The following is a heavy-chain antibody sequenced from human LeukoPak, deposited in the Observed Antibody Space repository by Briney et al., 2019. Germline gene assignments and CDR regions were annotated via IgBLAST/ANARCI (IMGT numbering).Heavy chain of an antibody. CDR2: IIPIFGTA. CDR1: GGTFSSYT. D-gene: IGHD6-13*01. J-gene: IGHJ4*02. V-gene: IGHV1-69*05. CDR3: ARSLCLGNSSRCPSDY. Sequence: SVKVSCKSSGGTFSSYTITWVRQAPGQGLECMGRIIPIFGTANYAQKFQGRVTITTDESTSTAYMELSSLRSEDTAVYYCARSLCLGNSSRCPSDYWGQGTLVTASS.